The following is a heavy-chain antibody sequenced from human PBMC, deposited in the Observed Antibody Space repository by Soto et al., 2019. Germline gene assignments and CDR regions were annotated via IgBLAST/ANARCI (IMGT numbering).Heavy chain of an antibody. J-gene: IGHJ4*02. CDR3: ATDVYCGGDCYSITNY. V-gene: IGHV1-24*01. CDR1: GYTLTELS. D-gene: IGHD2-21*02. Sequence: ASVKVSCKVSGYTLTELSMHWVRQAPGKGLEWMGGFDPEDGETIYAQKFQGRVTMTEDTSTDTAYMELSSLRSEDTAVYYCATDVYCGGDCYSITNYWGQGTLVTVSS. CDR2: FDPEDGET.